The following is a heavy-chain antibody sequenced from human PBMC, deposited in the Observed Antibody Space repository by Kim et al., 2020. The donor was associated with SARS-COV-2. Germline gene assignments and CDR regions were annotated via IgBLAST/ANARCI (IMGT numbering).Heavy chain of an antibody. CDR3: AQNNPRIQLWLDGMDV. Sequence: SVKVSCKASGGTFSSYAISWVRQAPGQGLEWMGGIIPIFGTANYAQKFQGRVTITADESTSTAYMELSSLRSEDTAVYYCAQNNPRIQLWLDGMDVWGQGTTVTVSS. D-gene: IGHD5-18*01. V-gene: IGHV1-69*13. CDR1: GGTFSSYA. J-gene: IGHJ6*02. CDR2: IIPIFGTA.